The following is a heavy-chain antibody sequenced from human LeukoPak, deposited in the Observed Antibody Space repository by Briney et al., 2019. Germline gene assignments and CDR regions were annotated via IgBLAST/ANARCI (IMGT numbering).Heavy chain of an antibody. CDR1: GFSFSTHK. Sequence: GGSLRLSCAASGFSFSTHKMNWVRQAPGKGLEWVAVISYDGTKIYYADSAKGRFTISRDNSKNMVYLQMNSLRAEDTALYYCARDSVKLPGISYFDNWGQGTLVTASS. J-gene: IGHJ1*01. CDR2: ISYDGTKI. V-gene: IGHV3-30-3*01. D-gene: IGHD3-3*02. CDR3: ARDSVKLPGISYFDN.